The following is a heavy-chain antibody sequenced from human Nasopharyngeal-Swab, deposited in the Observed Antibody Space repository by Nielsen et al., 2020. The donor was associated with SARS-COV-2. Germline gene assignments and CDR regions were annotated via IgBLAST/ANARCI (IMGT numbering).Heavy chain of an antibody. CDR3: ARHLEDYDFWTLAYGMDV. V-gene: IGHV4-39*01. J-gene: IGHJ6*02. Sequence: RQAPGKGLEWVGSIYYSGSTYYNPAIKRRDTISVDTSKNQSSRKLISVTAADTAGYYCARHLEDYDFWTLAYGMDVWGQGTTVTVSS. CDR2: IYYSGST. D-gene: IGHD3-3*01.